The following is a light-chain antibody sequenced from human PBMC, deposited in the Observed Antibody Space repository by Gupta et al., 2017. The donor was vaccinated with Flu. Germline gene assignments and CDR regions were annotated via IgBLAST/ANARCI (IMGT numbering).Light chain of an antibody. J-gene: IGLJ3*02. Sequence: TVTLTCGLTSDSVSNDYWPSWHQQTPGQAPRTLIYNTNSRSSGVPDRFSGSILGNKAALTITGAQTGDEADYYCVLYFGNGVWVFGGGTRLTVL. V-gene: IGLV8-61*01. CDR1: SDSVSNDYW. CDR3: VLYFGNGVWV. CDR2: NTN.